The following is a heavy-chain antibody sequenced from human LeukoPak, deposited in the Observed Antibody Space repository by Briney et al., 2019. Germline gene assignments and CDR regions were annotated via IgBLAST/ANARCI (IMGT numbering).Heavy chain of an antibody. CDR3: ARDLAWSGYPNPDY. Sequence: PGGSLRLSCAASGFTFDDYALHWVRQAPGKGLEWVSSISSSSSCIYYADSVKGRFTISRDNAKNSLYLQMNSLRAEDTAVYYCARDLAWSGYPNPDYWGQGTLVTVSS. V-gene: IGHV3-21*01. D-gene: IGHD3-3*01. CDR1: GFTFDDYA. J-gene: IGHJ4*02. CDR2: ISSSSSCI.